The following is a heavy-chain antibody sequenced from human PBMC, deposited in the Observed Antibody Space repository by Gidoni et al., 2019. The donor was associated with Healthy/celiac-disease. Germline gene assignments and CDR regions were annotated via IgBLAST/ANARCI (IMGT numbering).Heavy chain of an antibody. V-gene: IGHV1-2*02. CDR1: GYTFTGYY. CDR3: ARDRTLAKAGKRGGGYYYGMDV. J-gene: IGHJ6*02. CDR2: INPNSGGT. D-gene: IGHD2-21*01. Sequence: QVQLVQSGAEVKKPGASVKVSCKASGYTFTGYYMHWVRQAPGQGLEWMGWINPNSGGTNYAQKFQGRVTMTRDTSISTAYMELSRLRSDDTAVYYCARDRTLAKAGKRGGGYYYGMDVWGQGTTVTVSS.